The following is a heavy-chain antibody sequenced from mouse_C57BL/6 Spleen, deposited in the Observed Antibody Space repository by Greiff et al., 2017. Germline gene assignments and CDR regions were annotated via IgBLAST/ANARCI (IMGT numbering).Heavy chain of an antibody. CDR2: ISDGGSYT. D-gene: IGHD2-1*01. V-gene: IGHV5-4*01. Sequence: EVQRVESGGGLVKPGGSLKLSCAASGFTFSSYAMSWVRQTPEKRLEWVATISDGGSYTYYPDNVKGRFTISRDNAKNNLYLQMSHLKSEDTAMYYCAREDYYGNSWFAYWGQGTLVTVSA. CDR1: GFTFSSYA. CDR3: AREDYYGNSWFAY. J-gene: IGHJ3*01.